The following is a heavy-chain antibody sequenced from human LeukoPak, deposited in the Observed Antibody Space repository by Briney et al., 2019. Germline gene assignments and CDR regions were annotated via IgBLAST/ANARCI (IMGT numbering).Heavy chain of an antibody. CDR1: GFTFTNYW. J-gene: IGHJ6*03. D-gene: IGHD2-21*01. CDR3: ASGGLFDNYYYYYYMDV. V-gene: IGHV3-66*01. CDR2: IYSGGTT. Sequence: GRSLRLSCAASGFTFTNYWMTWVRQAPGKGLEWVSVIYSGGTTYYADSVKGRFTISRDNSKNTLYLQMSSLRAEDTAVYFCASGGLFDNYYYYYYMDVWGKGTTVTVSS.